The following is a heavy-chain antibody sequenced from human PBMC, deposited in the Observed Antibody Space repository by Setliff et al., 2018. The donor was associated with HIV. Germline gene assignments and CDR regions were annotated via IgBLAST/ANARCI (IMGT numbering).Heavy chain of an antibody. J-gene: IGHJ3*02. CDR3: TRGGDSGAFLDAFDI. Sequence: GASVKVSCKASGYSFTSYGLSWVRQAPGQGLEWMGSITTYNGGTNYAQKFQGRVTMTTDTSTSTAYMELRSLRSDDTAVYYCTRGGDSGAFLDAFDIWGQGTMVTVSS. D-gene: IGHD1-26*01. CDR2: ITTYNGGT. CDR1: GYSFTSYG. V-gene: IGHV1-18*01.